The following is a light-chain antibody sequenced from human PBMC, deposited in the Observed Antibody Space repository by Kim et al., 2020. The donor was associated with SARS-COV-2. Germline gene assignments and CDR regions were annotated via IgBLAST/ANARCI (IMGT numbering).Light chain of an antibody. CDR3: QQYKRYPLT. Sequence: ASVGDRVTITCRASQGISKSLAWFQQKPRKAPKSLIYTAYNLQSGVPSRFSGSGSETDFTLTISSLQPEDFATYYCQQYKRYPLTSRGGSKV. V-gene: IGKV1-16*01. CDR2: TAY. J-gene: IGKJ4*01. CDR1: QGISKS.